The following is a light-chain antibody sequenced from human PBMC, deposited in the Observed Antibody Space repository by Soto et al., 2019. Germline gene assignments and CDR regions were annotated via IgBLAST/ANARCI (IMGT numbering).Light chain of an antibody. CDR2: ATS. CDR1: QGIRND. Sequence: AIQMTQSPSSLSASVGDRVTITCRASQGIRNDLGWYQQKPGKAPKLLIYATSTLQSGVPSRFSGSGSGTDFTLTIGSLQPEDFATYYCLQDYDYPLTFGGGTKVETK. CDR3: LQDYDYPLT. V-gene: IGKV1-6*01. J-gene: IGKJ4*01.